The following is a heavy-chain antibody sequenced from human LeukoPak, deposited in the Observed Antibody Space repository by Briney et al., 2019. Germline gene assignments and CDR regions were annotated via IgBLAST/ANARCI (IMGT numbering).Heavy chain of an antibody. V-gene: IGHV3-23*01. Sequence: GGSLRLSCASAVFTFSNDAMNWGRQAAGKGLGGVSGISGSGGSTYYADSVKGRFTICRGKSKKTVYLQMNSLRAEDTAVYYCANDVTVTTPLYFDSWGQGTLVTVSS. CDR1: VFTFSNDA. J-gene: IGHJ4*02. D-gene: IGHD4-17*01. CDR3: ANDVTVTTPLYFDS. CDR2: ISGSGGST.